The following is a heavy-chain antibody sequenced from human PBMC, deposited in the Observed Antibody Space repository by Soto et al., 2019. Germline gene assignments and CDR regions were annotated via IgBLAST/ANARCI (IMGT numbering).Heavy chain of an antibody. Sequence: QVQLVQSGAEVKKPGASVKVSCKASGYTFTSYGISWVRQAPGQGLEWMGWISTYNGNTNYVQKLHGRVTMTTDASTSTAYMELRSLRSDDTAVYYCARTKAAAGGNWFDPWGQGTLVTVSS. V-gene: IGHV1-18*01. CDR3: ARTKAAAGGNWFDP. D-gene: IGHD6-13*01. CDR2: ISTYNGNT. J-gene: IGHJ5*02. CDR1: GYTFTSYG.